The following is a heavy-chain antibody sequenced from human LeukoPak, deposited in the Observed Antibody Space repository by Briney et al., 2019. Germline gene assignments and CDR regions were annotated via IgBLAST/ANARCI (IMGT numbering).Heavy chain of an antibody. V-gene: IGHV3-7*01. CDR2: IKQDGSEK. J-gene: IGHJ4*02. D-gene: IGHD5-12*01. Sequence: GGSLRLSCVASGFTFSNYWMSWVRQAPGKGLEWVANIKQDGSEKYYVDSVKGRFTISRDNAKNSLYLQMNSLRAEDTAVYYCAREVRAYGGYSQSDYWGQGTLVTVSS. CDR3: AREVRAYGGYSQSDY. CDR1: GFTFSNYW.